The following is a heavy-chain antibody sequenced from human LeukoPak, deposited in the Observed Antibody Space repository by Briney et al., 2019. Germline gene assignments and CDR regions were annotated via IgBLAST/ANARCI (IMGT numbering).Heavy chain of an antibody. D-gene: IGHD1-26*01. V-gene: IGHV1-2*02. CDR3: ARIRGGNNYHFDY. Sequence: ASVKVSCKASGSTFTDYYMPWVRQPHGPGLEWMGWINPYSGGTNDAQNFQGRVTMTRDTSISTGYMELSRLGSDDAAVYYCARIRGGNNYHFDYWGQGTLVTVSS. J-gene: IGHJ4*02. CDR1: GSTFTDYY. CDR2: INPYSGGT.